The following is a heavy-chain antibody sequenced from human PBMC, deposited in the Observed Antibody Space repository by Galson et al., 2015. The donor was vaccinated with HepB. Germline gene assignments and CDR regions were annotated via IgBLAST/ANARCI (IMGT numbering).Heavy chain of an antibody. J-gene: IGHJ4*02. CDR1: GYTFTSYD. CDR2: MNPNSGNT. D-gene: IGHD3-22*01. CDR3: MTTRTYYYGSSGYFHDY. V-gene: IGHV1-8*01. Sequence: SVKVSCKASGYTFTSYDFNWVRQATGQGLEWMGWMNPNSGNTGYTQKFQGRVTMTRNTSISTAYMELSSPRSEDTAVYYCMTTRTYYYGSSGYFHDYWGQGTLVTVSS.